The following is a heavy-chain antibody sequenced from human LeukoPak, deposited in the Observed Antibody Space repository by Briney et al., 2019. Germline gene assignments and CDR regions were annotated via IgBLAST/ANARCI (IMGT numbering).Heavy chain of an antibody. Sequence: GASVKVSCKASGYTFTGYHIHWVRQAPGQGLEWMGRINPNSGDTNYAQKFQGRVTMTRDTSISTAYMELSRLRSDDTAVYYCASRSSGWSTGWGQGTLVTVSS. CDR2: INPNSGDT. J-gene: IGHJ4*02. V-gene: IGHV1-2*06. CDR1: GYTFTGYH. D-gene: IGHD6-19*01. CDR3: ASRSSGWSTG.